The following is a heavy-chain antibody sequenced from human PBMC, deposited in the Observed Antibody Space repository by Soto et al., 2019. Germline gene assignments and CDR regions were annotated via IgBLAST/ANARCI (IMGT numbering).Heavy chain of an antibody. CDR1: GGTFSSYA. D-gene: IGHD2-2*01. J-gene: IGHJ6*02. CDR2: IIPIFGTA. V-gene: IGHV1-69*13. Sequence: ASVKVSCKASGGTFSSYAISWVRQAPGQGLEWMGGIIPIFGTANYAQKFQGRVTITADESTSTAYMELSSLRSEDTAVYYCASCTSCSDASVTPQYYYYYGMDVWGQGTTVTVSS. CDR3: ASCTSCSDASVTPQYYYYYGMDV.